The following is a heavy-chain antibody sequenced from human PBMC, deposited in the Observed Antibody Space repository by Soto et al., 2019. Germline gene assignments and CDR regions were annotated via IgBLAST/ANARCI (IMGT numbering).Heavy chain of an antibody. D-gene: IGHD4-4*01. CDR3: VRDPTVTTGYYFYGMDV. J-gene: IGHJ6*02. V-gene: IGHV1-18*01. CDR2: ISAQNGNT. Sequence: QVQLVQSGAEVKKPGASVKVSCETSGYTFTSYAISWVRQAPGQGLEWMGWISAQNGNTNYAQKLQGRVTMTTDTSTSTAYMELRSLRSDDTAVYFCVRDPTVTTGYYFYGMDVWGQGTTVIVSS. CDR1: GYTFTSYA.